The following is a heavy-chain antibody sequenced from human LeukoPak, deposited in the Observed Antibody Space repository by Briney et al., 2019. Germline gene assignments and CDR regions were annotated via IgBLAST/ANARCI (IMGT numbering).Heavy chain of an antibody. CDR3: ARDRSGLYYFDY. J-gene: IGHJ4*02. Sequence: SETLSLTCTVSGGSISSYYWSWIRQPPGKGLEWIGYIYYSGSTNYNPSLKSRVTISVDTSKNQFSLKLSSVTAADTAVYYCARDRSGLYYFDYWGQGTLVAVSS. CDR1: GGSISSYY. CDR2: IYYSGST. D-gene: IGHD3-10*01. V-gene: IGHV4-59*01.